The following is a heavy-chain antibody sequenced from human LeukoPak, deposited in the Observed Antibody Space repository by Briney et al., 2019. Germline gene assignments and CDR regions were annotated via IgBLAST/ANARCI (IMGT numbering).Heavy chain of an antibody. CDR3: ARSEYYYGSGSYYSDY. D-gene: IGHD3-10*01. V-gene: IGHV4-34*01. J-gene: IGHJ4*02. CDR1: GGSFSGYY. Sequence: SETLSLTCAVYGGSFSGYYWSWIRQPPGKGLEWIGEINHSGSTNYNLSLKSRVTISVDTSKNQFSLKLSSVTAADTAVYYCARSEYYYGSGSYYSDYWGQGTLVTVSS. CDR2: INHSGST.